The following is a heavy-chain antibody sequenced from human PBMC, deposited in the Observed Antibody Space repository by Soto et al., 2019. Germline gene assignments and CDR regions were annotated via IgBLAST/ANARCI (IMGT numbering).Heavy chain of an antibody. D-gene: IGHD3-22*01. CDR1: GYXFTSYW. J-gene: IGHJ4*02. V-gene: IGHV5-51*01. CDR3: ARAARYYYDSSGFDY. Sequence: EXLKISCKSSGYXFTSYWLVWVRHMPGKGLEWMGIIYPGDSDTRYSPSFQGQVTISADKSIRTAYLQWSSLKASDTAMYYCARAARYYYDSSGFDYWGQGTLGTVS. CDR2: IYPGDSDT.